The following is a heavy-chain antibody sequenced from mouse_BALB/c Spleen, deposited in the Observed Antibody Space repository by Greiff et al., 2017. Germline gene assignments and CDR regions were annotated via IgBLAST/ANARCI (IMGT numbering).Heavy chain of an antibody. Sequence: EVHLVESGGGLVQPGGSRTLSCAASGFTFSSFGMHWVRQAPEKGLEWVAYISSGSSTIYYADTVKGRFTISSDNPKNTLFLQMTSLRSEDTAMYYCARGGKDYWGQGTTLTVSS. CDR1: GFTFSSFG. CDR3: ARGGKDY. CDR2: ISSGSSTI. V-gene: IGHV5-17*02. J-gene: IGHJ2*01. D-gene: IGHD2-1*01.